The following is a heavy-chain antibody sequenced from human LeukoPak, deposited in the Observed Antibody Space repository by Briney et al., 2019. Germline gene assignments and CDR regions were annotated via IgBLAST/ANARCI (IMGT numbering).Heavy chain of an antibody. J-gene: IGHJ4*02. CDR2: IWYDGSNK. D-gene: IGHD3-22*01. CDR1: GFTFSSYG. CDR3: AKDWGHYDSSGYYPFDY. Sequence: PGGSLRLSCAASGFTFSSYGMHWVRQAPGKGLEWVAVIWYDGSNKYYADSVKGRFTISRDNSKNTLYLQMNSLRAEDTAVYYCAKDWGHYDSSGYYPFDYWGQGTLVTVSS. V-gene: IGHV3-33*06.